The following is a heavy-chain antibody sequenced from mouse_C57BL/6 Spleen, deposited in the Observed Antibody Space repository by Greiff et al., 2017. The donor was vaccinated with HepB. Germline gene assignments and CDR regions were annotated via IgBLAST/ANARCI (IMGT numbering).Heavy chain of an antibody. J-gene: IGHJ1*03. V-gene: IGHV5-17*01. CDR1: GFTFSDYG. D-gene: IGHD1-1*01. Sequence: DVMLVESGGGLVKPGGSLKLSCAASGFTFSDYGMHWVRQAPEKGLEWVAYISSGSSTIYYADTVKGRFTISRDNAKNTLFLQMTSLRSEDTAMYYCARDYYGSSYGWYFDVWGTGTTVTVSS. CDR2: ISSGSSTI. CDR3: ARDYYGSSYGWYFDV.